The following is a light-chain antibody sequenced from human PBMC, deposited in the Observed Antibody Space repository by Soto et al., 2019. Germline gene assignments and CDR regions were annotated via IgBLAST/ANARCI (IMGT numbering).Light chain of an antibody. J-gene: IGKJ1*01. Sequence: DIQMTQYPSTLSASVGDRVTITCRASQSISDWLAWYQQKPGKAPKVMIYKASSLESGVPSRFSGSGSGTEFTLTISSLQPDDFATYYCQQYYHYWTFGQGTKVDIK. CDR1: QSISDW. CDR3: QQYYHYWT. V-gene: IGKV1-5*03. CDR2: KAS.